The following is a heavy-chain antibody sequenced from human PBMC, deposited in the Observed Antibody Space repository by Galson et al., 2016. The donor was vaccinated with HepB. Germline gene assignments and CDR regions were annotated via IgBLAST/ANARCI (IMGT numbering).Heavy chain of an antibody. CDR1: GYTFTAYW. Sequence: QSGAEVKKPGESLKISCKGSGYTFTAYWTAWVRQMPGKGLEWMGIIYPGDSDTTYSPSFQGQVTISADKSIGTAYLQWSSLKASDTAMYYCARRSSSRPYCEYWAQGTLVTVSS. V-gene: IGHV5-51*01. CDR3: ARRSSSRPYCEY. D-gene: IGHD2/OR15-2a*01. CDR2: IYPGDSDT. J-gene: IGHJ4*02.